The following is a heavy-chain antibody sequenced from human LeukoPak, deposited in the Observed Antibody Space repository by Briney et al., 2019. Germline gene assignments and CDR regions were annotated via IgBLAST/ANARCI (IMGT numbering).Heavy chain of an antibody. D-gene: IGHD4-17*01. Sequence: GGSLRLSCAASGFTFSSYEMNWVRQAPGKGLEWLSYISSSGTTIKYADSVKGRFTISRDNAKNSLYLQVNSLRAEDTAVYYCARGYGDYGKYYFDSWGQGTLVTVSS. CDR1: GFTFSSYE. CDR2: ISSSGTTI. CDR3: ARGYGDYGKYYFDS. V-gene: IGHV3-48*03. J-gene: IGHJ4*02.